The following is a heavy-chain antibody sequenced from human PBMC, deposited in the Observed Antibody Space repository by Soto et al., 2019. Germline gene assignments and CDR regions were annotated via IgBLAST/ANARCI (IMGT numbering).Heavy chain of an antibody. J-gene: IGHJ6*01. D-gene: IGHD5-12*01. CDR2: ISYDGSNK. V-gene: IGHV3-30-3*01. CDR3: ARDPKSGYWYYYYYGMEV. CDR1: VFTFSSYA. Sequence: VGSLRLSCASSVFTFSSYAMHCVRQSPGKWLEWVAVISYDGSNKYYADSVKGRFTISRDNSKNTLYLQMNSLRAEDTAVYYCARDPKSGYWYYYYYGMEVWGQGTTVSVSS.